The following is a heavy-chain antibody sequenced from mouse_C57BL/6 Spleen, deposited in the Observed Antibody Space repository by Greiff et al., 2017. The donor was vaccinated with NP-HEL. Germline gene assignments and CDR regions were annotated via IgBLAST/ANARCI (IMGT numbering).Heavy chain of an antibody. Sequence: EVKLMESGGDLVKPGGSLKLSCAASGFTFSSYGMSWVRQTPDKRLEWVATISSGGSYTYYPDSVTGRFTISRDNAKNTLYLQMSSLKSEDTAMYYCASLSDYWGQGTTLTVSS. D-gene: IGHD2-3*01. V-gene: IGHV5-6*01. CDR3: ASLSDY. CDR1: GFTFSSYG. CDR2: ISSGGSYT. J-gene: IGHJ2*01.